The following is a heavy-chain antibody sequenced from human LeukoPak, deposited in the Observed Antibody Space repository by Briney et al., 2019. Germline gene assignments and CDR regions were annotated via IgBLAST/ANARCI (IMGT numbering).Heavy chain of an antibody. V-gene: IGHV3-23*01. Sequence: GRSLRLSCAVSGFTFSSYAMTWVRQAPGKGLEWVSAISGSGGSTYYADSAKGRFTISRDNSKNTVYLQMNSLRADDTAVYYCAKLPAMIVVVIKDYFDYWGQGTLVTVSS. J-gene: IGHJ4*02. CDR3: AKLPAMIVVVIKDYFDY. CDR2: ISGSGGST. CDR1: GFTFSSYA. D-gene: IGHD3-22*01.